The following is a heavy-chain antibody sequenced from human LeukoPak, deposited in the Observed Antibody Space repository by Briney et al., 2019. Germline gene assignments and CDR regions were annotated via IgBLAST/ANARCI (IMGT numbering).Heavy chain of an antibody. D-gene: IGHD1-1*01. J-gene: IGHJ4*02. CDR1: GYTFTGYY. V-gene: IGHV1-2*02. CDR3: ARDLGQPGVERYFDY. CDR2: INPNSGGT. Sequence: ASVKVSCKASGYTFTGYYMHWVRQAPGQGLEWMGWINPNSGGTNYAQKFQGRVTMTRDTSISTAYMELSRLRSDDTAVYYCARDLGQPGVERYFDYWGQGTLVTVSS.